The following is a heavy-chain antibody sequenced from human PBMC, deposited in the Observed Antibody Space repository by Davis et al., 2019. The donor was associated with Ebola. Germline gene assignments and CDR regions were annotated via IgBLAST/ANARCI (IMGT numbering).Heavy chain of an antibody. CDR3: TREKLGGSSDY. CDR2: ISAYNGNT. Sequence: GGSLRLSCAASGFTFSSYGINWVRQAPGQGLEWMGWISAYNGNTKYTQKLQGRVAMTTDTSTSTAYMELRSLRSDDTAVYFCTREKLGGSSDYWGQGTLVTVSS. D-gene: IGHD6-6*01. CDR1: GFTFSSYG. V-gene: IGHV1-18*01. J-gene: IGHJ4*02.